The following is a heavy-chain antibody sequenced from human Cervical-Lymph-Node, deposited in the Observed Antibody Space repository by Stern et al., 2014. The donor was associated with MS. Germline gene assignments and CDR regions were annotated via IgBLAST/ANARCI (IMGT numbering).Heavy chain of an antibody. Sequence: QVQLVESGGGVVQPGRSLRLSCAASGFTFSVDGMHWVRQAPGKGLEWVALISYDGSNKSYADSVKGRFTISRDNSKDTLYLQMNSLRSEDTAVYYCTKRESDFWSGGFDPWGQGTLVTVSS. V-gene: IGHV3-30*18. CDR3: TKRESDFWSGGFDP. CDR1: GFTFSVDG. J-gene: IGHJ5*02. D-gene: IGHD3-3*01. CDR2: ISYDGSNK.